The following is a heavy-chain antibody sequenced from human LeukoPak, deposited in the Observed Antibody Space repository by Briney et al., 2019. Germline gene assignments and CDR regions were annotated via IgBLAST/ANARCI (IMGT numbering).Heavy chain of an antibody. Sequence: SETLSLTCTVSGGSISSSTYYWGWIRQPPGKGLEWTGTIYYSGSTYYNPSLKSRVTISVDTSKNQFSLKLSSVTAADTAVYYCARGPTVKYFDYWGQGTLVTVSS. CDR3: ARGPTVKYFDY. D-gene: IGHD4-11*01. CDR2: IYYSGST. V-gene: IGHV4-39*07. CDR1: GGSISSSTYY. J-gene: IGHJ4*02.